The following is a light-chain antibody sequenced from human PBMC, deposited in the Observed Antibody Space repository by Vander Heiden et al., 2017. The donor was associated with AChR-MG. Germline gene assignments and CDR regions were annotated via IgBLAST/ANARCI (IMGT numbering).Light chain of an antibody. J-gene: IGLJ3*02. V-gene: IGLV1-44*01. Sequence: QSVLTQPPSASGTPGQRVTISCSGSSSNIGSNTVNWYQQLPGPAPKLLISRNTPRPSGVPERFSGSKSGRSASVAISGLQSEDEADDYGAAWDDSRRVFGGGNKLTVL. CDR3: AAWDDSRRV. CDR2: RNT. CDR1: SSNIGSNT.